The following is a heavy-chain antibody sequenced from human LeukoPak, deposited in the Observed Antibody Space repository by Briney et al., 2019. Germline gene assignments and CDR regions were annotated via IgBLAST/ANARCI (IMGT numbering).Heavy chain of an antibody. V-gene: IGHV3-9*01. CDR1: GFTFDDYA. Sequence: PGRSLRLPCAASGFTFDDYAMHWVRQAPGKGLEWVSGISWNSGSIGYADSVKGRFTISRDNAKNSLYLQMNSLRAEDTALYYCAKLVGTEAFDIWGQGTMVTVPS. D-gene: IGHD6-19*01. CDR2: ISWNSGSI. CDR3: AKLVGTEAFDI. J-gene: IGHJ3*02.